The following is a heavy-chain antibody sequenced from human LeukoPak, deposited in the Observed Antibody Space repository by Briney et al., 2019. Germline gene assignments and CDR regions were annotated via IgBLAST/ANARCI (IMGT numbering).Heavy chain of an antibody. J-gene: IGHJ4*02. D-gene: IGHD5-24*01. V-gene: IGHV3-23*01. Sequence: GGSLRLSCAASGFTFSNCAMSWVRQAPEEGLEWVSGISGSGSSTYYADSVKVRFTISRDNSKNTLYLQMNSLRAEDTALYYCAKGRGSDRDGYDFSGFRSAMPFPDYWGQGTLVTVSS. CDR3: AKGRGSDRDGYDFSGFRSAMPFPDY. CDR1: GFTFSNCA. CDR2: ISGSGSST.